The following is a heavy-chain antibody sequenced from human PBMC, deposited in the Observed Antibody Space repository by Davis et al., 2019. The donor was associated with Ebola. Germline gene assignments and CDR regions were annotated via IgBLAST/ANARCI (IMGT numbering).Heavy chain of an antibody. CDR3: AKDLAYGDPPRYYFDI. CDR1: GFTFNDFG. J-gene: IGHJ4*02. CDR2: ISWNGDSI. V-gene: IGHV3-9*01. Sequence: PGGSLRLSCTASGFTFNDFGMHWLRQVPGKGLEWVSSISWNGDSIDYADSVKGRFTVSRDNAKDSLYLQMSSLRAEDTALYYCAKDLAYGDPPRYYFDIWGQGTLVTVSS. D-gene: IGHD4-17*01.